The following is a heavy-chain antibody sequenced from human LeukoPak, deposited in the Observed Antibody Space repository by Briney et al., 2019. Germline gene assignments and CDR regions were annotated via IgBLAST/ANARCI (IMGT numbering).Heavy chain of an antibody. CDR1: GFIFSSYG. D-gene: IGHD3-10*01. V-gene: IGHV3-30*02. J-gene: IGHJ4*02. CDR3: ARDKYYGSGSYQHL. CDR2: IRYDGSNT. Sequence: GGSLRLSCAASGFIFSSYGMHWVRQAPGKGLEWVAFIRYDGSNTYYADSVKGRFTISRDNSKNTLYLQMNSLRAEDTAVYYCARDKYYGSGSYQHLWGQGTLVTVSS.